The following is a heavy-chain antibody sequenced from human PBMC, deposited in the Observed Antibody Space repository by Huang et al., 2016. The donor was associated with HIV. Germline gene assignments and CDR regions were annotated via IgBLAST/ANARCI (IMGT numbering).Heavy chain of an antibody. V-gene: IGHV4-34*02. CDR3: AREIMISFGGPFDS. D-gene: IGHD3-16*01. CDR2: INHAGVT. CDR1: GGSFSGYF. J-gene: IGHJ5*01. Sequence: QVQLEQWGAGLLKPSETLSLTCAVYGGSFSGYFWNWIRQFPGKGLEWIGQINHAGVTDYNPSLKSRATISVDTSKNQFSRKLTSVTAADTAIYYCAREIMISFGGPFDSWGHGNLVTVSS.